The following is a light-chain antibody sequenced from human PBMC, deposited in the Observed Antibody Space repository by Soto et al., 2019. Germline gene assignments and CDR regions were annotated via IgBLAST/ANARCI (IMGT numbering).Light chain of an antibody. V-gene: IGLV2-23*01. CDR3: SSYTSSSIYV. Sequence: QSVLTQPASVSGSPGQSITVSCAGTSSDVGGYNLVSWYQQHPGKAPKLIIYDGTERPSGISPRFSGSKSGNTASLTISGLQAEDEADYYCSSYTSSSIYVFGSGTKVTVL. J-gene: IGLJ1*01. CDR2: DGT. CDR1: SSDVGGYNL.